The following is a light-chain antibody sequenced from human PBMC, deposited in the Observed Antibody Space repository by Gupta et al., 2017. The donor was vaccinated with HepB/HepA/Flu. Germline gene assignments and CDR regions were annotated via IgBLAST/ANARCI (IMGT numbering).Light chain of an antibody. Sequence: QSALTQPPSVSGSPGQSVTISCTGTSSDVGSYNRVAWYPQPPGTAPKLMIYEVSNRPSGVPDRFSGSKSGSTASLTISGLQAEDEADYYCSSYTSSSTVVFGGGTKRTVL. CDR1: SSDVGSYNR. V-gene: IGLV2-18*02. CDR2: EVS. CDR3: SSYTSSSTVV. J-gene: IGLJ3*02.